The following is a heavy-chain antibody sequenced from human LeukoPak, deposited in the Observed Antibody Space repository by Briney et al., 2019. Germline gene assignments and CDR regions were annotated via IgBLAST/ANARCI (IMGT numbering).Heavy chain of an antibody. CDR1: GYTFTGYY. V-gene: IGHV1-2*02. CDR3: ARVGSYSPSLFDY. J-gene: IGHJ4*02. CDR2: INLNSGGT. Sequence: VASVKVSCKASGYTFTGYYMHWVRQAPGQGLEWMGWINLNSGGTNYAQKFQGRVTMTRDTSISTAYMELSRLRSDDTAVYYCARVGSYSPSLFDYWGQGTLVTVPS. D-gene: IGHD1-26*01.